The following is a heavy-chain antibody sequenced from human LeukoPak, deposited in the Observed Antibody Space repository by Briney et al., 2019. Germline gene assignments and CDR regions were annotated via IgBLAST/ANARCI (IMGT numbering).Heavy chain of an antibody. V-gene: IGHV4-38-2*02. CDR1: GYSISSGYY. J-gene: IGHJ5*02. CDR2: IYYSGST. CDR3: ARRFDP. Sequence: PSETLSLTCTVSGYSISSGYYWGWIRQPPGKGLEWIGSIYYSGSTYYNPSLKSRVTISVDTSKNQFSLKLSSVTAADTAVYYCARRFDPWGQGTLVTVSS.